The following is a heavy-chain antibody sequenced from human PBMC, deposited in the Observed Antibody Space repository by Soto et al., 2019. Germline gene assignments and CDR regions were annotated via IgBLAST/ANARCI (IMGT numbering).Heavy chain of an antibody. CDR2: TYYRSKWYN. D-gene: IGHD2-2*02. Sequence: SQTLSLTCAISGDSVSSNSVAWNWIRQSPSRGLEWLGRTYYRSKWYNDYAVSVKSRITINPDTSKNQFSLQLKSVTPEDTAVYYCAREEVVVEPAAIPRYHYYGMDVCGQGTTVTVSS. V-gene: IGHV6-1*01. CDR1: GDSVSSNSVA. CDR3: AREEVVVEPAAIPRYHYYGMDV. J-gene: IGHJ6*02.